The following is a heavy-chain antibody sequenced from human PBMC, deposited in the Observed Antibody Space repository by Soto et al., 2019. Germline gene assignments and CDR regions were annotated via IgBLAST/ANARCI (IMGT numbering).Heavy chain of an antibody. V-gene: IGHV4-4*02. D-gene: IGHD5-18*01. CDR3: ATRDTGRVY. Sequence: QVQLQESGPGLVKPSGTLSLTCAVSGVSIGSHDWWTWVRQPPGKGLEWIGESHQSGNTNYNSSLESRVTISLDKSKNHFYLQLSSVTVADTAVYYCATRDTGRVYWGQGTLVTVSS. J-gene: IGHJ4*02. CDR1: GVSIGSHDW. CDR2: SHQSGNT.